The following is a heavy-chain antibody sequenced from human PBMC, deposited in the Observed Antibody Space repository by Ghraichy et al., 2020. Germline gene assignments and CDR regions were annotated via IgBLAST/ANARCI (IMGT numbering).Heavy chain of an antibody. V-gene: IGHV1-3*01. Sequence: ASVKVSCKASGYTFTSYAMHWVRQAPGQRLEWMGWINAGNGNTKYSQKFQGRVTITRDTSASTAYMELSSLRSEDTAVYYCAREDGNPGRWYSSSWCYFQHWGQGTLVTVSS. D-gene: IGHD6-13*01. CDR2: INAGNGNT. CDR1: GYTFTSYA. J-gene: IGHJ1*01. CDR3: AREDGNPGRWYSSSWCYFQH.